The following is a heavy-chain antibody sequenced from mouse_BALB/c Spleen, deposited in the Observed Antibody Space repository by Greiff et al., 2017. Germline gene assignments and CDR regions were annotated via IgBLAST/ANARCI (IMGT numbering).Heavy chain of an antibody. Sequence: EVKVVESGGGLVKPGGSLKLSCAASGFTFSSYTMSWVRQTPEKRLEWVATISSGGSYTYYPDSVKGRFTISRDNAKNTLYLQMSSLKSEDTAMYYCTRDKSTMISYAMDYWGQGTSVTVSS. V-gene: IGHV5-6-4*01. CDR2: ISSGGSYT. CDR3: TRDKSTMISYAMDY. J-gene: IGHJ4*01. CDR1: GFTFSSYT. D-gene: IGHD2-4*01.